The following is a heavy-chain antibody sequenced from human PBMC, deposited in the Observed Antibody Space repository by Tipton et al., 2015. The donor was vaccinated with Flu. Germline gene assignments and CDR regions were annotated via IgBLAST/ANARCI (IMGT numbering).Heavy chain of an antibody. J-gene: IGHJ5*02. D-gene: IGHD4-11*01. CDR2: IHLSGNT. CDR3: SRRDYSNYVSEPKNWFDP. Sequence: LRLSCSVSGDSIGSDYYWGWIRQPPGKGLQWLGNIHLSGNTYCNSSLKSRVTISLDKSKNQFSLRLVSMTATDTAVYYCSRRDYSNYVSEPKNWFDPWGQGILVTVSS. V-gene: IGHV4-38-2*01. CDR1: GDSIGSDYY.